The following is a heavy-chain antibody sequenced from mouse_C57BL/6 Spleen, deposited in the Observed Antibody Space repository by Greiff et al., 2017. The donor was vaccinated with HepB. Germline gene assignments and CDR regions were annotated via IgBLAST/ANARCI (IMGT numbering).Heavy chain of an antibody. CDR1: GFTFSSYA. Sequence: EVHLVESGGGLVKPGGSLKLSCAASGFTFSSYAMSWVRQTPEKRLEWVATISDGGSYTYYPDNVKGRFTISRDNAKNNLYLQMSHLKSEDTAMYYCARPANYYGSPSFAYWGQGTLVTVSA. CDR2: ISDGGSYT. V-gene: IGHV5-4*01. J-gene: IGHJ3*01. D-gene: IGHD1-1*01. CDR3: ARPANYYGSPSFAY.